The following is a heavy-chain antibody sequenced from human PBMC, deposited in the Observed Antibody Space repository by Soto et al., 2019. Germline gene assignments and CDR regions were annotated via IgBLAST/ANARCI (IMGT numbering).Heavy chain of an antibody. D-gene: IGHD6-13*01. CDR2: TYYRSKWYH. CDR1: GDSVSSNSAA. J-gene: IGHJ4*02. V-gene: IGHV6-1*01. Sequence: SQTLSLTCAISGDSVSSNSAAWDWIRQSPSRGLEWLGRTYYRSKWYHDYALSVKSRISINPDTSKNQISLQPNSVTPEDTAVYYCTRASYSSRWYWYFDYWGQGSLVTVSS. CDR3: TRASYSSRWYWYFDY.